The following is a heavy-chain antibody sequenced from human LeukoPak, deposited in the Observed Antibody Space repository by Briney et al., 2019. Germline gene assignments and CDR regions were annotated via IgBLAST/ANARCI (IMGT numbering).Heavy chain of an antibody. Sequence: GGSLRLSCAASGFTFSSDGMHWVRQAPGKGLEWVAVIWYDGSNKYYADSVKGRFTISRDNSKNTLYLQMNSLRAADTAVYYCARDAGRGSGGYYGVDYWGQGTLVTVSS. J-gene: IGHJ4*02. V-gene: IGHV3-33*01. CDR2: IWYDGSNK. CDR3: ARDAGRGSGGYYGVDY. D-gene: IGHD3-22*01. CDR1: GFTFSSDG.